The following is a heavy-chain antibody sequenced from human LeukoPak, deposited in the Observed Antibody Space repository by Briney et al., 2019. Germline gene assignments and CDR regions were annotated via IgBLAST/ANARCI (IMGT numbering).Heavy chain of an antibody. D-gene: IGHD6-13*01. CDR2: ISWNSGSI. CDR3: ARDSSSGGYYYYMDV. V-gene: IGHV3-9*01. J-gene: IGHJ6*03. Sequence: GGSLRLSCAASGFTFDDYAMHWVRQAPGKGLEWVSGISWNSGSIGYADSVKGRFTISRDNAKNSLYLQMNSLRAEDTALYYCARDSSSGGYYYYMDVWGKGTTVTVSS. CDR1: GFTFDDYA.